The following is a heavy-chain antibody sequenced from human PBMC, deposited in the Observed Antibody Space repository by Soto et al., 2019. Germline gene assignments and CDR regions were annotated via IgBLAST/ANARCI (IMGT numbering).Heavy chain of an antibody. V-gene: IGHV4-34*02. D-gene: IGHD3-16*01. J-gene: IGHJ3*02. CDR2: VSQRGGA. CDR3: ARRRPVTVATFYVKGAFEI. Sequence: QMQLQQWGAGLLEATETLSLTCGVSGGSIGGYYWSWLRQSPVKGLEVLGDVSQRGGAIYNPSLKSRLSMSVDTSKNQFSLTLTSVTAADPAVYYCARRRPVTVATFYVKGAFEIWGQGPIVPVSS. CDR1: GGSIGGYY.